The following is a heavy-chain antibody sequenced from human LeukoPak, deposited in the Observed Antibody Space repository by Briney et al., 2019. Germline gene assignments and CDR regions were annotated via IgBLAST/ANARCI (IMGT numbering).Heavy chain of an antibody. J-gene: IGHJ4*02. CDR2: MSAYNGNT. Sequence: ASVKVSCKASGYTFTSYGISWVRQAPGQGLEWMGWMSAYNGNTNSAQQLQGRVTMTTDTPTSTAYMELTSLRPDAPAVYTCARDSAVIFWSGYAYWGQGTLVTVSP. D-gene: IGHD3-3*01. CDR1: GYTFTSYG. CDR3: ARDSAVIFWSGYAY. V-gene: IGHV1-18*01.